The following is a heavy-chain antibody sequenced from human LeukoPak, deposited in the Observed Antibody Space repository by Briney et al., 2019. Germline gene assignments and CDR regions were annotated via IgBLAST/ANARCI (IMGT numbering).Heavy chain of an antibody. V-gene: IGHV1-8*03. D-gene: IGHD3-3*01. J-gene: IGHJ6*03. CDR1: GYTFTTYD. Sequence: ASVKVSCKASGYTFTTYDINWVRQATGQGLEWMGWMNPNSGNTGYARNFQGRVTITRNTSISTAYMELSSLRSEDTAVYYCARGYDFWSGSCHYYMDVWGKGTSVTVSS. CDR2: MNPNSGNT. CDR3: ARGYDFWSGSCHYYMDV.